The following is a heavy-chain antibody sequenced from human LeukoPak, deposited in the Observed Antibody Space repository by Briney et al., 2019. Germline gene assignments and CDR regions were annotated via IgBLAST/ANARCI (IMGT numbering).Heavy chain of an antibody. J-gene: IGHJ4*02. D-gene: IGHD6-19*01. V-gene: IGHV1-46*01. Sequence: ASVKVSCKASGYTFTNYYIHWVRRARGQGLELMGLINPSGGSTTYAQKFQGRVTMTRDMSTSTVYMDLSSLRSEDTAVYYCARDPLIAVAGYIFDYWGQGTLVTVSS. CDR2: INPSGGST. CDR1: GYTFTNYY. CDR3: ARDPLIAVAGYIFDY.